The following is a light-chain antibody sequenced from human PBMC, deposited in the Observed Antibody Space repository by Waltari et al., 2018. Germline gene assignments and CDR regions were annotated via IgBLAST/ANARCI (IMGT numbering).Light chain of an antibody. CDR1: QNIGTY. J-gene: IGKJ1*01. CDR2: VAS. CDR3: QNHERLPAT. Sequence: LTQSPGTLSLSPGDRATLSCRASQNIGTYLVWYQQKTGQPPRILMYVASRRAIGIPDRFRGSGAGADFSHSISRLEPEDFAVYYCQNHERLPATFGEGTKVEIK. V-gene: IGKV3-20*01.